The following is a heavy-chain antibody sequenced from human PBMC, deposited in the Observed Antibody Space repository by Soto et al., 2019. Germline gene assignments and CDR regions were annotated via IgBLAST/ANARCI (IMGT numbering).Heavy chain of an antibody. J-gene: IGHJ4*02. CDR3: AKDCTGPGSCEDYFDY. D-gene: IGHD3-10*01. CDR2: ISSVGSNV. CDR1: GFTFSSYG. Sequence: QVQLVESGGGVVQPGRSLRLSCAASGFTFSSYGMHWVRQAPGKGLEWVASISSVGSNVYYGDSVKGRFTISRDNSKITLYLQMNSLRAEDTAVYYCAKDCTGPGSCEDYFDYWGLGTLVTVSS. V-gene: IGHV3-30*18.